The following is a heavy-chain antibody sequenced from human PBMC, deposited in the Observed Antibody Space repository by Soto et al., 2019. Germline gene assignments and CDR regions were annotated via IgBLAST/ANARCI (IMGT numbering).Heavy chain of an antibody. CDR1: GTFKSYA. V-gene: IGHV1-69*06. Sequence: QVQLVQSGAEVKKPGSSVKVSCKASGTFKSYAITWVRQAPGQGLEWMGVITPIFGTTNYAQKFQGRVTITADKSTTTAYMERSSLRSGDTAVYYCARLRRETYLNDAFDIWGPGTMVTVSS. J-gene: IGHJ3*02. CDR3: ARLRRETYLNDAFDI. CDR2: ITPIFGTT.